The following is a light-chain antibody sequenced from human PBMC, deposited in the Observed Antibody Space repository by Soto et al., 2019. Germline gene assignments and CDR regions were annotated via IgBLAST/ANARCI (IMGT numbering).Light chain of an antibody. V-gene: IGLV2-11*01. CDR2: DVS. CDR1: SSDVGGYNY. CDR3: CSYAGRYTV. J-gene: IGLJ1*01. Sequence: QSVLTQPPSASGTPGQRVNISCTGTSSDVGGYNYVSWYQQHPGKAPKVMIYDVSKWPSGVPDRFSGSKSGNTASLTISGLQAEDEADYYCCSYAGRYTVFGTGTKVTVL.